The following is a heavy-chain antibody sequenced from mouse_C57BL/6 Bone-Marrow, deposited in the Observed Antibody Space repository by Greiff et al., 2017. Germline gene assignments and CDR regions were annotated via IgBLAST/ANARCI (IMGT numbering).Heavy chain of an antibody. D-gene: IGHD1-1*01. CDR2: INPNNGGT. Sequence: EVQLQQSGPELVKPGASVKISCKASGYTFTDYYMNWVKQSHGKSLEWIGDINPNNGGTSYNQKFKGKATLTVDKSSSTAYMELRSLTSEDSAVYYCAPHDCGSSFQDAYWGQGTLVTVSA. J-gene: IGHJ3*01. CDR1: GYTFTDYY. CDR3: APHDCGSSFQDAY. V-gene: IGHV1-26*01.